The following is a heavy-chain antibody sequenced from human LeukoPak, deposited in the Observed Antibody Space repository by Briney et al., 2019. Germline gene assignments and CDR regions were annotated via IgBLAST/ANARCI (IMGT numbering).Heavy chain of an antibody. CDR1: GFTFSKYW. D-gene: IGHD6-19*01. Sequence: GGSLRLSCAASGFTFSKYWMLWVRQAPGKGLESVSRINTDGTVTTYADSAKGRFTVSRDNADNTMFLQMNSVRDEDTAVYYCATKQWLAPPPDSWGQGTPVTVSS. CDR2: INTDGTVT. CDR3: ATKQWLAPPPDS. J-gene: IGHJ4*02. V-gene: IGHV3-74*01.